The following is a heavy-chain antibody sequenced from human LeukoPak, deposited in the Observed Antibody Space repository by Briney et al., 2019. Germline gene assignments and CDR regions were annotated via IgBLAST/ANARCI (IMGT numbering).Heavy chain of an antibody. J-gene: IGHJ4*02. D-gene: IGHD3-22*01. CDR2: ISGSGGST. Sequence: GGSLRLSCAASGFTFSSYAMSWVRQAPGKGLEWVSGISGSGGSTYSADSVKGQFTVSRDNSKNTLYLQMNNLRAEDTALYYCAKGRYDSSGPANTFDYWGQGTLVTVSS. CDR3: AKGRYDSSGPANTFDY. CDR1: GFTFSSYA. V-gene: IGHV3-23*01.